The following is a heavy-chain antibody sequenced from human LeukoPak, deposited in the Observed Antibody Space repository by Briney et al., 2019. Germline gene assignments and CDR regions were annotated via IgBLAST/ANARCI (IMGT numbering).Heavy chain of an antibody. Sequence: GRSLRLSCAASGFTFSSYAMHWVRQAPGKGLEWVAVISYDGSNKYYADSVKGRFTISRDNSKNTLYLQMNSLRAEDTAVYYCARDWEDIVVVPAAHNYYYGMDVWGQGTTVTVSS. CDR1: GFTFSSYA. D-gene: IGHD2-2*01. CDR2: ISYDGSNK. V-gene: IGHV3-30-3*01. J-gene: IGHJ6*02. CDR3: ARDWEDIVVVPAAHNYYYGMDV.